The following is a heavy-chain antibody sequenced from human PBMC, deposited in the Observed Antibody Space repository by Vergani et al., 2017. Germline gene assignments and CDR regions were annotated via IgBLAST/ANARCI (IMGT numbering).Heavy chain of an antibody. CDR3: ATDAECTSSSCRGIAVTGSDY. J-gene: IGHJ4*02. Sequence: EVQLLESGGDLVQPGGSLRLSCVASGLTFSNYWMTWVRQAPGKGLEWVANIKQDGSEKYYVHPVRGRFTISRDNANNSLYLQMNSLRVEDTAVYYCATDAECTSSSCRGIAVTGSDYWGQGTLVTVSS. D-gene: IGHD6-19*01. CDR1: GLTFSNYW. V-gene: IGHV3-7*01. CDR2: IKQDGSEK.